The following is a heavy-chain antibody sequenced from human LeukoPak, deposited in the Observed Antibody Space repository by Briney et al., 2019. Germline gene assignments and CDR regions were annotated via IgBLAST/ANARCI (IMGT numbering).Heavy chain of an antibody. CDR1: GYTFIAYY. Sequence: SVKVSCNASGYTFIAYYIHWVRQAPGQGLEWMGWINPKSGGTNYAQKFQGRVTMTRDTSISTAYVELRRLRSDDTAVYYCARSENIAVTGPDYWGQGTLVTVSS. J-gene: IGHJ4*02. D-gene: IGHD3-9*01. CDR3: ARSENIAVTGPDY. CDR2: INPKSGGT. V-gene: IGHV1-2*02.